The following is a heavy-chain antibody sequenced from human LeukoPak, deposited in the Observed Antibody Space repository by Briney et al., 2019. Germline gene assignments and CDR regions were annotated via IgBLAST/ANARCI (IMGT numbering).Heavy chain of an antibody. J-gene: IGHJ4*02. D-gene: IGHD4-17*01. CDR1: GFTFSSYS. CDR2: ISSSSGYI. Sequence: GGSLRLSCAASGFTFSSYSMNWVRQAPGKGLEWVSSISSSSGYIYYADSVKGRFTISRDNAKNSLYLQMNSLRAEDTAVYYCARTVEDDYGDYYPDHWGQGTLVTVSS. CDR3: ARTVEDDYGDYYPDH. V-gene: IGHV3-21*01.